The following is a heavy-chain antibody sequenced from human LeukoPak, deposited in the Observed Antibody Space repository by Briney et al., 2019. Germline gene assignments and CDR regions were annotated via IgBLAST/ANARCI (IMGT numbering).Heavy chain of an antibody. CDR2: IYAGNSDA. CDR3: ARSPEPSLRYFDY. D-gene: IGHD3-9*01. V-gene: IGHV5-51*01. Sequence: GESLKISCQGFGYTFTTSWIGWVRQLPGKGLEWMAIIYAGNSDAKYSPSFQGQVSISADKSISTAYLQWSSLKASDTAMYYCARSPEPSLRYFDYWGQGTLVTVSS. CDR1: GYTFTTSW. J-gene: IGHJ4*02.